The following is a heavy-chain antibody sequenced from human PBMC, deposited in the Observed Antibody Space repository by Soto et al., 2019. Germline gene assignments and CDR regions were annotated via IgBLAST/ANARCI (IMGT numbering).Heavy chain of an antibody. CDR1: GFTFSSYG. V-gene: IGHV3-30*03. CDR3: ATIPFAAAGTRWFDP. J-gene: IGHJ5*02. CDR2: ISYDGSNK. D-gene: IGHD6-13*01. Sequence: GGSLRLSCAASGFTFSSYGMHWVRQAPGKGLEWVAVISYDGSNKYYADSVKGRFTISRDNSKNTLYLQMNSLRAEDTAVYYCATIPFAAAGTRWFDPWGQGTLVTVSS.